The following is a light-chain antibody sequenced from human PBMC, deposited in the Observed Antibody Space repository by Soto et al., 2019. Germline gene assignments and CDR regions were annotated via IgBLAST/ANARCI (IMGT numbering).Light chain of an antibody. CDR2: EVS. J-gene: IGKJ1*01. Sequence: DFQMTQSPSTLSASVGDRVTITCRASRSLSGWLAWYQQKPGKAPKLLIYEVSTLETGVPSRFSGSGSGTEFTLTINSLRPDDFATYYCQQYYGAWTFGQGTKVEV. CDR1: RSLSGW. CDR3: QQYYGAWT. V-gene: IGKV1-5*03.